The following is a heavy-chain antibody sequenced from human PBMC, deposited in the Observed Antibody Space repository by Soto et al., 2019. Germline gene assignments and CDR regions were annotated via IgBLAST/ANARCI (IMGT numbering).Heavy chain of an antibody. D-gene: IGHD6-13*01. CDR3: AKEDSSSWHYYYGMDV. Sequence: GGSLRLSCAASGFTFSDYYMSWIRQAPGKGLEWVSYISSSGSTIYYADSVKGRFTISRDSSKNMLYLQMNSLRAEDTAVYYCAKEDSSSWHYYYGMDVWGQGTTVTVSS. J-gene: IGHJ6*02. V-gene: IGHV3-11*04. CDR2: ISSSGSTI. CDR1: GFTFSDYY.